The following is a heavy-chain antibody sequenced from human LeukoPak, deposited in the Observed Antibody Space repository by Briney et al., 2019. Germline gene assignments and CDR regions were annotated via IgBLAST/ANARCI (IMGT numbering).Heavy chain of an antibody. D-gene: IGHD3-10*01. CDR3: ARGSGNYYFDY. J-gene: IGHJ4*02. Sequence: PGRSLRLFCAASGFTFSGYAMPWVRQAPGKGLEWVAVISYDGSYKYYADSVKGRFTVSRDNSKNTLYLQMNSLRPEDTAVYYCARGSGNYYFDYWGQGTLVTVSS. CDR2: ISYDGSYK. CDR1: GFTFSGYA. V-gene: IGHV3-30*01.